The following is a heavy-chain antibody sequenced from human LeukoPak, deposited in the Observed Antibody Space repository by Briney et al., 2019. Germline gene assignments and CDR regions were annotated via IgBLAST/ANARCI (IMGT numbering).Heavy chain of an antibody. D-gene: IGHD3-10*01. CDR1: GFTFSSYA. Sequence: GGSLRLSCAASGFTFSSYAMSWVRQAPGKGLEWVSAISGSGGSTYYADSVKGRFTISRDNSKNTLYLQMSRLRAEDTALYYCAKDSRGSGSRYYGMDVWGQGTTVTVSS. V-gene: IGHV3-23*01. J-gene: IGHJ6*02. CDR3: AKDSRGSGSRYYGMDV. CDR2: ISGSGGST.